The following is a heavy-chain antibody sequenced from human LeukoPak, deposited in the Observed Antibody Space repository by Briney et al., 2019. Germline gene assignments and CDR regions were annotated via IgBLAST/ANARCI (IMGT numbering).Heavy chain of an antibody. CDR3: AKGLSGYYLYFFDY. CDR2: ISYDGSNK. V-gene: IGHV3-30-3*01. CDR1: GFTFSSYA. D-gene: IGHD3-3*01. Sequence: GGSLRLSCAASGFTFSSYAMHWVRQAPGKGLEWVAVISYDGSNKYYADSVKGRFTISRDNSKNTLYLQMNSLRAEDTAVYYCAKGLSGYYLYFFDYWGQGTLVTVSS. J-gene: IGHJ4*02.